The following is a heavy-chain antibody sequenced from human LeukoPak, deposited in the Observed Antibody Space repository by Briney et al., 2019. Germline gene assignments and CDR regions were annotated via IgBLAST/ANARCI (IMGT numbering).Heavy chain of an antibody. J-gene: IGHJ4*02. CDR1: GGSFSGYY. V-gene: IGHV4-34*01. CDR3: ARVYDYGDPLFDY. CDR2: INHSGST. Sequence: PSETLSLTCAVYGGSFSGYYWSWIRQPPGKRLEWIGEINHSGSTNYNPSLESRVTISVDTSKNQFSLKLSSVTAADAAVYYCARVYDYGDPLFDYWGQGTLVTVSS. D-gene: IGHD4-17*01.